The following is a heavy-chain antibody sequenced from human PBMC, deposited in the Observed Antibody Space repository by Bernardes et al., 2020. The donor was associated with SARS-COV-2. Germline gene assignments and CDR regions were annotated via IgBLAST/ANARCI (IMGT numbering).Heavy chain of an antibody. CDR1: GGSISSGGYY. CDR2: IYYSGST. Sequence: SETLSLTCTVSGGSISSGGYYWSWIRQHPGKGLEWIGYIYYSGSTYYNPSLKSRVTISVDTSKNQFSLKLSSVTAADTAVYYCARKSMGDIVVVGFPNWFDPWGQGTLVTVSS. J-gene: IGHJ5*02. D-gene: IGHD2-2*01. CDR3: ARKSMGDIVVVGFPNWFDP. V-gene: IGHV4-31*03.